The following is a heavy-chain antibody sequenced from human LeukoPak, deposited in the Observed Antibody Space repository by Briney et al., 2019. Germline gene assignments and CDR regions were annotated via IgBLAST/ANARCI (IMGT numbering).Heavy chain of an antibody. CDR3: AKQRTIWEHLDY. Sequence: GGSLRLSCAASGFSFKDYWMSWVRQAPGKGLEWVADITLDGSGKTYVDAVKGRFTISRDNAKQSLHLEMDTLTAEDTAVYYCAKQRTIWEHLDYWGQGTLVTVSS. D-gene: IGHD3-9*01. V-gene: IGHV3-7*01. J-gene: IGHJ4*02. CDR1: GFSFKDYW. CDR2: ITLDGSGK.